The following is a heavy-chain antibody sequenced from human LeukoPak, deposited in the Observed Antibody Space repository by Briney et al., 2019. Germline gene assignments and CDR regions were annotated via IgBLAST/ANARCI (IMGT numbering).Heavy chain of an antibody. V-gene: IGHV3-21*01. CDR2: ISSSSSYI. Sequence: GGSLRLSCAASGFTFSSYGMNWVRQAPGKGLEWVSSISSSSSYIYYADSVKGRFTISRDNAKNSLYLQMNSLRAEDTAVYYCASAKRGDWLFDSYYYYGMDVWGQGTTVTVSS. CDR3: ASAKRGDWLFDSYYYYGMDV. CDR1: GFTFSSYG. J-gene: IGHJ6*02. D-gene: IGHD3-9*01.